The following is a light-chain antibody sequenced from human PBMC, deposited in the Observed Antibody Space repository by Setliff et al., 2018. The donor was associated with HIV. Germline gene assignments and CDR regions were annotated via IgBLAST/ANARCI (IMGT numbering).Light chain of an antibody. CDR1: SSDVGGYSY. J-gene: IGLJ1*01. CDR3: SSYAITNTLP. CDR2: EVR. Sequence: QSVLAQPASVSGSPGQSITISCTGTSSDVGGYSYVSWYQQHPGKAPKLIIYEVRNRPSGVSNRFSGSKSGNTASLTISELQAEDEADYYCSSYAITNTLPFGTGTK. V-gene: IGLV2-14*01.